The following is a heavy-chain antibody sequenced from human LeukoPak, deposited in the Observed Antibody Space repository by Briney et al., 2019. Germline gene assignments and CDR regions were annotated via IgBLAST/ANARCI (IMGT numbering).Heavy chain of an antibody. D-gene: IGHD3-10*01. CDR3: ARSYGSGSYDWFDP. J-gene: IGHJ5*02. CDR1: GGTFSSYA. CDR2: IIPIFGTA. Sequence: SVKVSCKASGGTFSSYAISWVRQAPGQGLEWMGGIIPIFGTAKYAQKFQGRVTITTDESTSTAYMELSSLRSEDTAVYYCARSYGSGSYDWFDPWGQGTLVTVSS. V-gene: IGHV1-69*05.